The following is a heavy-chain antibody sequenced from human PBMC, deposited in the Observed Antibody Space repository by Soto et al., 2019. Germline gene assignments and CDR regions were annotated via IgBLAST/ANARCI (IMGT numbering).Heavy chain of an antibody. Sequence: ASVKVSCKASGYTFTSYAMHWVRQAPGQRLEWMGWINAGNGHTKYSQKFRGRVTITRDTSASTAYMELSSLRSEDTAVYYCARDMTSDYWGQGTLVTVSS. J-gene: IGHJ4*02. CDR1: GYTFTSYA. V-gene: IGHV1-3*01. D-gene: IGHD2-21*02. CDR3: ARDMTSDY. CDR2: INAGNGHT.